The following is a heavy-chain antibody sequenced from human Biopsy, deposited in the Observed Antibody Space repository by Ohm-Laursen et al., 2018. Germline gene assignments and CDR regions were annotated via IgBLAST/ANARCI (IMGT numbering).Heavy chain of an antibody. CDR3: AREIAPWYDSSDYYSFFDY. D-gene: IGHD3-22*01. J-gene: IGHJ4*02. Sequence: GASVKVSCKASGYTFTGYYIHWVRQAPGQGLEWVGWLNPNNGGTDYAEKFQGRVTVTRDTSTNTAYMELSSLRSDDTAVYFCAREIAPWYDSSDYYSFFDYWGQGTLVTVSS. CDR2: LNPNNGGT. V-gene: IGHV1-2*02. CDR1: GYTFTGYY.